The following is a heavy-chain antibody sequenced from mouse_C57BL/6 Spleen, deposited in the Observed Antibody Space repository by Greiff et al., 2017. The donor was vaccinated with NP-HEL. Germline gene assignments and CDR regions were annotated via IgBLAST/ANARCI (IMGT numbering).Heavy chain of an antibody. V-gene: IGHV5-9-1*02. Sequence: EVKLVESGEGLVKPGGSLKLSCAASGFTFSSYAMSWVRQTPETRLAWVAYISSGGDYIYYADTVKGRFTLSRDNARNTLYLQMSSLKSEDTAMYYCTRDSYYCGSSSQGREYYLDYWGQGTTLTVSS. CDR2: ISSGGDYI. D-gene: IGHD1-1*01. CDR3: TRDSYYCGSSSQGREYYLDY. CDR1: GFTFSSYA. J-gene: IGHJ2*01.